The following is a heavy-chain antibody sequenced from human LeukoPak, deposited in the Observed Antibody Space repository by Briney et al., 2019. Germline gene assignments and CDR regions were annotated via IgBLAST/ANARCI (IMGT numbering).Heavy chain of an antibody. D-gene: IGHD3-10*01. J-gene: IGHJ5*02. CDR2: ISSSSSYI. V-gene: IGHV3-21*01. Sequence: PGGPLRLSCAASGLTSISYSMNWARKAPGKGLKGFSSISSSSSYIYYADSVKGRFTISRDNAKNSLYLQMNSLRAEDTAVYYCARDLSWFGDFNWFDPWGQGTLVTVSS. CDR1: GLTSISYS. CDR3: ARDLSWFGDFNWFDP.